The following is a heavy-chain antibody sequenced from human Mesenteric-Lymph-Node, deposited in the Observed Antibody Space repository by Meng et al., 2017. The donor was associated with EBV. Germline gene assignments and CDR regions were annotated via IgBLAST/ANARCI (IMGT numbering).Heavy chain of an antibody. J-gene: IGHJ4*02. CDR1: GFNFSSYG. D-gene: IGHD1-26*01. Sequence: LQLVGSGGGLYQRGGSLRLSWVASGFNFSSYGMHWVRQATGKGLEWVAVISYDGSNEFYADSVKGRFTISRDNSKNSVYLQMNSLRPEDTALYYCVKQALVGAFEYWGQGTLVTVSS. CDR3: VKQALVGAFEY. CDR2: ISYDGSNE. V-gene: IGHV3-30-3*02.